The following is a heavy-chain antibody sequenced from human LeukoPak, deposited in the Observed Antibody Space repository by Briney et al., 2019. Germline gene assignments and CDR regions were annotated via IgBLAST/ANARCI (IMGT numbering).Heavy chain of an antibody. D-gene: IGHD2-2*01. V-gene: IGHV1-69*04. CDR3: ARDQVVPADPDAFDI. J-gene: IGHJ3*02. CDR1: GGTFSSYT. Sequence: SVKVSCTASGGTFSSYTISWVRQAPGQGLERMGRIIPILGIANYAQKFQGRVTITADKTTSTAYMELSSLRSEDTAVYYCARDQVVPADPDAFDIWGQGTMVTVSS. CDR2: IIPILGIA.